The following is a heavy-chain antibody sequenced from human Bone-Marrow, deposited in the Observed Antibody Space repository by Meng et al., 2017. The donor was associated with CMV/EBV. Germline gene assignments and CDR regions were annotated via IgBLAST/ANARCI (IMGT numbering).Heavy chain of an antibody. CDR3: ARARETIYDAFDI. V-gene: IGHV3-30*02. J-gene: IGHJ3*02. Sequence: GESLKISCAASGFTFSSYGMYWVRQAPGKGLEWVAFIRYGGSNKYYADSVKGRFTISRDNSKTTLYLQMNSLRAEDTAVYYCARARETIYDAFDIWGQGTMVTVSS. CDR1: GFTFSSYG. CDR2: IRYGGSNK. D-gene: IGHD1-26*01.